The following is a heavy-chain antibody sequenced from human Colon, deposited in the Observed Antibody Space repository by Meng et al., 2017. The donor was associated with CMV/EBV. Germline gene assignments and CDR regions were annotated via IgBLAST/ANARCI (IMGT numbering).Heavy chain of an antibody. CDR2: ISGNTHTI. J-gene: IGHJ4*02. CDR1: GFIFSQYE. CDR3: AKSLRGTRRYYFDY. Sequence: GESLKISCAVSGFIFSQYEMNWVRQAPGKGPEWISYISGNTHTIYYADSVRGRFTISRDNAKNSLHLQLNSLRAEDTAVYYCAKSLRGTRRYYFDYWGQGTLVTVSS. D-gene: IGHD3-16*01. V-gene: IGHV3-48*03.